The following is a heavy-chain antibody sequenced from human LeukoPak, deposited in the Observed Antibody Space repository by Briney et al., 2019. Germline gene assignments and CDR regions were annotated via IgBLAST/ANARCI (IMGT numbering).Heavy chain of an antibody. Sequence: GGSLRLSCAASGFTFSSYSMNWVRQAPGKGLEWVSSISSSSSYIYYADSVKGRFTISRDNAKNSLYLQMNSLRAEDTAVYYCARTGPPSSWLFDYWGQGTLVTVSS. V-gene: IGHV3-21*01. CDR1: GFTFSSYS. D-gene: IGHD6-13*01. CDR3: ARTGPPSSWLFDY. J-gene: IGHJ4*02. CDR2: ISSSSSYI.